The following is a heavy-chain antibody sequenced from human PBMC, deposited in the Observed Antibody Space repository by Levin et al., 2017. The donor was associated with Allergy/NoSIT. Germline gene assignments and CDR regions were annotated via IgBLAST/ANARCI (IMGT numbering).Heavy chain of an antibody. CDR2: INPSGGST. D-gene: IGHD6-13*01. J-gene: IGHJ6*03. CDR3: ARDGYSSSPTPPYYYYYYMDV. V-gene: IGHV1-46*01. Sequence: ASVKVSCKASGYTFTSYYMHWVRQAPGQGLEWMGIINPSGGSTSYAQKFQGRVTMTRDTSTSTVYMELSSLRSEDTAVYYCARDGYSSSPTPPYYYYYYMDVWGKGTTVTVSS. CDR1: GYTFTSYY.